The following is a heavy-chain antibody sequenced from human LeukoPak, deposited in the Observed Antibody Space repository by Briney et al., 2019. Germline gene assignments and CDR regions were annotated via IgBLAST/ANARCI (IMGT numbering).Heavy chain of an antibody. Sequence: SQTLSLTCTVSNGSISSNTYFWSWIRQSAGKGLEWIGRMSSSGISTYSPSLKSRVTISIDTSRNQFSMNLNSVTAADTAVYYCAKGAGPPWFDPWGQGTLVTVSS. J-gene: IGHJ5*02. V-gene: IGHV4-61*02. CDR2: MSSSGIS. D-gene: IGHD6-19*01. CDR1: NGSISSNTYF. CDR3: AKGAGPPWFDP.